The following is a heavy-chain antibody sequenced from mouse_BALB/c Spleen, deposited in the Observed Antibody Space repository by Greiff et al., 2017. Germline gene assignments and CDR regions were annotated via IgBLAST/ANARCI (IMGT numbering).Heavy chain of an antibody. V-gene: IGHV14-4*02. J-gene: IGHJ4*01. D-gene: IGHD1-2*01. CDR1: GFNIKDYY. CDR2: IDPENGDT. CDR3: ARWEFITTANYAMDY. Sequence: EVQLQQSGAELVRSGASVKLSCTASGFNIKDYYMHWVKQRPEQGLEWIGWIDPENGDTEYAPKFQGKATMTADTSSNTAYLQLSSLTSEDTAVYYCARWEFITTANYAMDYWGQGTSVTVSS.